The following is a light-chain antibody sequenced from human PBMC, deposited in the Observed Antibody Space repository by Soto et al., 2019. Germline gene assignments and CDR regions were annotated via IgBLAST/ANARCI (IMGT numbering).Light chain of an antibody. J-gene: IGLJ3*02. CDR2: SDD. Sequence: QSVLTQPPSASGIPGQRVTISCSGSSSNVGSNTVSWYQQLPGTAPKVLIYSDDQRPSGVPDRFSGSRSGSSASLAISGLQSGDEADYYCASWEDSLNGWVIGGGTKLTVL. CDR1: SSNVGSNT. V-gene: IGLV1-44*01. CDR3: ASWEDSLNGWV.